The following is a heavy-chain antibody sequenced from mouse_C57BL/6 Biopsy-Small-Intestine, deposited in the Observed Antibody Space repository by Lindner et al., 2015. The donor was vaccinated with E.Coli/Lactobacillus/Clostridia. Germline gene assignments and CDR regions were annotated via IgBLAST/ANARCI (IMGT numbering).Heavy chain of an antibody. CDR3: TYDGSPLGYFDV. D-gene: IGHD2-1*01. V-gene: IGHV1-5*01. Sequence: VQLQESGTVLARPGASVKMSCKASGYTFTIYWMHWVKQRPGQGLEWIGAIYPGNSDTSYNQKFKGKAKLTAVTSASTAYMELSSLTNEDSAVYYCTYDGSPLGYFDVWGAGTTVTVSS. CDR2: IYPGNSDT. CDR1: GYTFTIYW. J-gene: IGHJ1*01.